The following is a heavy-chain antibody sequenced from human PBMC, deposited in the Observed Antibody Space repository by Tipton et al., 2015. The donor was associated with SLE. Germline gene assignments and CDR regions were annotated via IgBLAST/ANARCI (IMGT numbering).Heavy chain of an antibody. CDR2: IDRDGSP. D-gene: IGHD3-16*01. CDR1: RGSLTGYS. CDR3: ARGVSGYYFYSYMDV. Sequence: GLVKPSETLSLVCVVNRGSLTGYSWNWIRQFPGKGLEWIGEIDRDGSPNYKSSLQNRVTMSVDRSANQFSLRLTSVTAADTAVYYCARGVSGYYFYSYMDVWGKGTTVTIS. J-gene: IGHJ6*03. V-gene: IGHV4-34*01.